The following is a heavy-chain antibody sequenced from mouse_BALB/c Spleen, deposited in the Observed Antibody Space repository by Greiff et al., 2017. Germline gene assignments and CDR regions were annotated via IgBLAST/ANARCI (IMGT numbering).Heavy chain of an antibody. CDR3: VRAGTAY. CDR2: IWTGGGT. CDR1: GFSLTSYD. V-gene: IGHV2-9-2*01. J-gene: IGHJ3*01. Sequence: VKLMESGPGLVAPSQSLSITCTVSGFSLTSYDISWIRQPPGKGLEWLGVIWTGGGTNYNSAFMSRLSISKDNSKSQVFLKMNSLQTDDTAIYYCVRAGTAYWGQGTLVTVSA. D-gene: IGHD4-1*01.